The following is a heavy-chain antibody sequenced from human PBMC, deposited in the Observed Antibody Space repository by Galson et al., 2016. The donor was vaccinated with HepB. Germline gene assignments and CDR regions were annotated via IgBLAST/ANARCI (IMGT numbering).Heavy chain of an antibody. Sequence: SLRLSCADSGFTFSSDSMNWVRQAPGTGLEWISSLSRSSSRIYYADSVTGRFTISRDNAKRSLYLQMNSLRVEDTAVYYRVREGGYCYGDSCRYFDLWGRGTVVTVSS. CDR3: VREGGYCYGDSCRYFDL. D-gene: IGHD2-15*01. J-gene: IGHJ2*01. CDR2: LSRSSSRI. CDR1: GFTFSSDS. V-gene: IGHV3-21*01.